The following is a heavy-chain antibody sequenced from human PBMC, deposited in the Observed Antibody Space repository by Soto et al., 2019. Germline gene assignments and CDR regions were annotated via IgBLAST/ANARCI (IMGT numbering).Heavy chain of an antibody. CDR1: EFTFSNYA. CDR3: AKADYINIVIVRFDY. Sequence: PGGSLRLSCAASEFTFSNYAMSWVRQAPGKGLEWVSSISDNGGTTYYADSVKGRFTISRDNSKNTLYLQMNSLRAEDTAVYYSAKADYINIVIVRFDYWGHGTLVTVSS. V-gene: IGHV3-23*01. J-gene: IGHJ4*01. CDR2: ISDNGGTT. D-gene: IGHD4-4*01.